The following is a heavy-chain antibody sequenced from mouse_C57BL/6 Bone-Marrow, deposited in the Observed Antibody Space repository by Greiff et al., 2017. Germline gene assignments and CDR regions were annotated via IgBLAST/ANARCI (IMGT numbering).Heavy chain of an antibody. J-gene: IGHJ3*01. CDR2: IWTGGGT. Sequence: VQLVESGPGLVAPSQSLSITCTVSGFSLTSYAISWVRQPPGTGLAWLGVIWTGGGTHYTSAPKSRLSISKDNTKRQVFLKKNRPQTDDTASYYCARYSSGPIAYWGQGTLVTVSA. CDR1: GFSLTSYA. V-gene: IGHV2-9-1*01. D-gene: IGHD3-2*02. CDR3: ARYSSGPIAY.